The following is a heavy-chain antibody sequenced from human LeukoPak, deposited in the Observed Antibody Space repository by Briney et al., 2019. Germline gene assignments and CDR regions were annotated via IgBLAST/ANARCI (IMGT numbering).Heavy chain of an antibody. Sequence: ASVNVSCKVSGYTLTELSMHWVRQAPGQGLEWMGIINPSGGSTSYAQKFQGRVTMTRDTSTSTVYMELSSLRSEDTAVYYCARDQGLTGYFDYWGQGTLVTVSS. CDR1: GYTLTELS. J-gene: IGHJ4*02. CDR2: INPSGGST. V-gene: IGHV1-46*01. D-gene: IGHD3-9*01. CDR3: ARDQGLTGYFDY.